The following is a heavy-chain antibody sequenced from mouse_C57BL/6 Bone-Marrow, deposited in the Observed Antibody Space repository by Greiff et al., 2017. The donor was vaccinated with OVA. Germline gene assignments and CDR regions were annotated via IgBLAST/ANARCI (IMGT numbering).Heavy chain of an antibody. Sequence: QVQLKESGSELRSPGSSVKLSCKDFDSEVFPIAYMSWVRQKPGHGFEWIGGILPSIGRTIYGEKFEDKATLDADTLSNTAYLELNSLTSEDSAIYYCARPHYYGSGAMDYWGQGTSVTVSS. CDR2: ILPSIGRT. J-gene: IGHJ4*01. CDR1: DSEVFPIAY. V-gene: IGHV15-2*01. D-gene: IGHD1-1*01. CDR3: ARPHYYGSGAMDY.